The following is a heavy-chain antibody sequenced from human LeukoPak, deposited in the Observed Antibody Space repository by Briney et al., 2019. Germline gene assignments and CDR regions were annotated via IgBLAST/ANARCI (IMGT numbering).Heavy chain of an antibody. CDR3: ARDLGASVNWFDP. CDR1: GYTFTDYY. V-gene: IGHV1-2*06. Sequence: ASVKVSCKASGYTFTDYYMHWVRQAPGQGLEWMGRINPNSGGTNYAQKFRGRVTMTRDTSISTAYMELSRLRSDDTAVYYCARDLGASVNWFDPWGQGTLVTVSS. CDR2: INPNSGGT. J-gene: IGHJ5*02. D-gene: IGHD2-2*01.